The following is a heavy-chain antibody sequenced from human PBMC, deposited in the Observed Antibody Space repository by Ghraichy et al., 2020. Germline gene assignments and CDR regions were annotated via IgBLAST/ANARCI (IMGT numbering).Heavy chain of an antibody. J-gene: IGHJ6*02. CDR3: AREYSTRWGYYYGMDV. Sequence: GESLNISCAASGFTFSSYWMHWVRQAPGKGLVWVSRINSDGSSTSYADSVKGRFTISRDNAKNTLYMQMNSLRAEDTAVYYCAREYSTRWGYYYGMDVWGQGTTVTVSS. V-gene: IGHV3-74*01. CDR2: INSDGSST. D-gene: IGHD1-26*01. CDR1: GFTFSSYW.